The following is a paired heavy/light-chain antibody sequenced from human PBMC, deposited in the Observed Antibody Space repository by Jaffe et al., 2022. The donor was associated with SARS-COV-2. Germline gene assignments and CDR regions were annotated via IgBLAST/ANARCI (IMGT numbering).Heavy chain of an antibody. CDR2: IYAGASDA. CDR3: AGAYDGDFYWRFDS. Sequence: EVQLVQSGAEVKKPGESLRISCKGSGYSFTNYWIGWVRQMPGKGLEWMGIIYAGASDAKYNPSFQGQVTISADRSVSTAYLQWSSLKASDTAMYYCAGAYDGDFYWRFDSWGQGTLVTVSS. D-gene: IGHD2-8*02. J-gene: IGHJ5*01. V-gene: IGHV5-51*01. CDR1: GYSFTNYW.
Light chain of an antibody. Sequence: QSALTQPRSVSGSPGQSVTISCTGTSKDVGGYNYVSWYQHHPGKAPKLMIYDVSKRPSGVPDRFSGSKSGNTASLTISGLQADDEADYYCCSFAGSLYVFGTGTEVTVL. J-gene: IGLJ1*01. V-gene: IGLV2-11*01. CDR3: CSFAGSLYV. CDR2: DVS. CDR1: SKDVGGYNY.